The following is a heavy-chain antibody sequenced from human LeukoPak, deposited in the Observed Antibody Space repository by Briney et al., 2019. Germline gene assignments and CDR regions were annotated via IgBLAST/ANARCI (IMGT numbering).Heavy chain of an antibody. CDR3: ARHGILTDHSVRI. J-gene: IGHJ4*02. V-gene: IGHV4-39*01. D-gene: IGHD3-9*01. Sequence: PSETLSLTCTVSGGSITGKNDYWGWIRQTPGKGLEWIGTVFHTGITHYNPSLKSRISISVDTSKNQFSLNLNSVTAADKALYYCARHGILTDHSVRIWGQGILVTVSA. CDR1: GGSITGKNDY. CDR2: VFHTGIT.